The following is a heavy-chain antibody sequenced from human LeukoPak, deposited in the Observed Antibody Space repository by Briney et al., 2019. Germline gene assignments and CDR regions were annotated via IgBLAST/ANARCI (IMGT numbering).Heavy chain of an antibody. J-gene: IGHJ4*02. V-gene: IGHV3-30-3*01. Sequence: PGGSLRLSCAASGFTFSSYAMHWVRQAPGKGLEWVAVISYDGSNKYYADSVKGRFTISRDHSKNTLYLQMNSLRAEDTAVYYCARGPGAMVRGVVIGDFDYWGQGTLVTVSS. CDR2: ISYDGSNK. D-gene: IGHD3-10*01. CDR1: GFTFSSYA. CDR3: ARGPGAMVRGVVIGDFDY.